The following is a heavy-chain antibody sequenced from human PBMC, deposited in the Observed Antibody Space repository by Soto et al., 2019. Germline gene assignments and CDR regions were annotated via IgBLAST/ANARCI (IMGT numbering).Heavy chain of an antibody. J-gene: IGHJ6*02. V-gene: IGHV5-51*01. Sequence: GESLKISFKGSGYTFTSYWIGWVRQMPGKGLEWMGIIYPGDSETRYNPSFQGQVTISADKSVSTAYLQWSSLQDSDTAIYYCARHSRDTAFNVCGQGTALTVSS. CDR2: IYPGDSET. CDR1: GYTFTSYW. CDR3: ARHSRDTAFNV. D-gene: IGHD5-18*01.